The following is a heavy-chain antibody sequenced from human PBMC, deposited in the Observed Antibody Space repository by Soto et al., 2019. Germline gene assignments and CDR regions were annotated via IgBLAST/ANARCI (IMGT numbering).Heavy chain of an antibody. D-gene: IGHD7-27*01. V-gene: IGHV4-34*01. CDR1: GGSFRGYY. Sequence: SQTLSLTCAVYGGSFRGYYWSWIRQPPGKGLEWIGEINHSGSTNYNPSLKSRVTISVDTSKNQFSLKLSSVTAANTAVYYCARLTGDAFDIWGQGTMVTVSS. J-gene: IGHJ3*02. CDR3: ARLTGDAFDI. CDR2: INHSGST.